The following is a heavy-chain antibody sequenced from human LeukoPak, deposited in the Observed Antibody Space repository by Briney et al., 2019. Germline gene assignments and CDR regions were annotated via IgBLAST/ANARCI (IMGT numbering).Heavy chain of an antibody. CDR3: AKVNKKMADLDY. D-gene: IGHD5-24*01. Sequence: PGASLRLSCAASGFTFSSYAMSWVRQAPGKGLEWVSAISGSGGSTYYADSVKGRFTTSRDNSKNTLYLQMNSLRAEDTAVYYCAKVNKKMADLDYWGQGTLVTVSS. CDR1: GFTFSSYA. CDR2: ISGSGGST. V-gene: IGHV3-23*01. J-gene: IGHJ4*02.